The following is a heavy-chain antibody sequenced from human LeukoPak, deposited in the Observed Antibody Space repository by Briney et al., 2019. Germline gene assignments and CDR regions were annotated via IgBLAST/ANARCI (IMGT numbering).Heavy chain of an antibody. V-gene: IGHV3-33*08. CDR1: GFTFSSYA. Sequence: SGGSLRLSCAASGFTFSSYAMSWVRQAPGKGLEWVAVIWYDGSNKYYADSVKGRFTISRGNSKNTLYLQMNSLRAEDTAVYYCARDPYGMDVWGRGTTVTVSS. CDR2: IWYDGSNK. CDR3: ARDPYGMDV. J-gene: IGHJ6*02.